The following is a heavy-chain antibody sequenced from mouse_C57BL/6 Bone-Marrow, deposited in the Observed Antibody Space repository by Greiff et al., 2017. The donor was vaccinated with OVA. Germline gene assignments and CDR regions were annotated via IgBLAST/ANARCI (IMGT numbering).Heavy chain of an antibody. CDR1: GFTFSSYA. CDR3: ARLSGLFDY. V-gene: IGHV5-4*01. J-gene: IGHJ2*01. Sequence: DVHLVESGGGLVKPGGSLKLSCAASGFTFSSYAMSWVRLTPEKRLEWVATISDGGSYTYYPDNVKGRFTISRDNAKNNLYLQMSHLKSEDTAMYYCARLSGLFDYWGQGTTLTVSS. D-gene: IGHD6-2*01. CDR2: ISDGGSYT.